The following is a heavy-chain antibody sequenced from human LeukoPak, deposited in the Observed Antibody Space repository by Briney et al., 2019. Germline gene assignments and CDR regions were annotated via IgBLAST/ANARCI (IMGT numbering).Heavy chain of an antibody. J-gene: IGHJ6*03. CDR1: GFTFSSYW. D-gene: IGHD6-19*01. V-gene: IGHV3-74*01. Sequence: QTGGSLRLSCAASGFTFSSYWMHWVRQAPGKGLVWVSRINNDGSSTTYADSVKGRFTISRDNAKNSLYLQMNSLRSEDSAVYYCATSLSGWGAYHYMTVWGKGTMVTISS. CDR2: INNDGSST. CDR3: ATSLSGWGAYHYMTV.